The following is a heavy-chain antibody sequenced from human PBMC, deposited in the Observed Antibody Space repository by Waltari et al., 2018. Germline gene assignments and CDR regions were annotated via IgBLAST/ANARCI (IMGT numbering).Heavy chain of an antibody. CDR3: ARVEDYYDSSGYLDY. CDR1: GGSISSHY. V-gene: IGHV4-59*11. Sequence: QVQLQESGPGLVKPSETLSLTCTVSGGSISSHYWSWIRQPPGKGLEWIGYFYYSRSTHYNPSRKRRVTISVDTSKNQFSLKLSSVTAADTAVYYCARVEDYYDSSGYLDYWGQGTLVTVSS. J-gene: IGHJ4*02. CDR2: FYYSRST. D-gene: IGHD3-22*01.